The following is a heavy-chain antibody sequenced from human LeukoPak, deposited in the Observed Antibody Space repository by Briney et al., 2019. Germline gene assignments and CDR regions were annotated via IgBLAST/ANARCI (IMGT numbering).Heavy chain of an antibody. CDR1: GFSFSSSA. D-gene: IGHD6-13*01. CDR2: ISGSGGDT. J-gene: IGHJ4*02. CDR3: AKGGISPAPRGFY. V-gene: IGHV3-23*01. Sequence: GGSLRLSCAASGFSFSSSAMSWVRQAPGEGLEWVAAISGSGGDTHYADSVRGRFTVSRDNSENTLSLHMHSLRDEDTAIYYCAKGGISPAPRGFYWGQGALVTVSS.